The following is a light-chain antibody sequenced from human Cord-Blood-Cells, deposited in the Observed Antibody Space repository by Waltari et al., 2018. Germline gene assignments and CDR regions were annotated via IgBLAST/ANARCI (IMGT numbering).Light chain of an antibody. CDR3: SSYTSSSTYV. J-gene: IGLJ1*01. CDR1: SRDVGGYNY. V-gene: IGLV2-14*01. CDR2: EVS. Sequence: QSALTQHASVSGSPGQSITIPCTGTSRDVGGYNYVSWYQQHPGKAPKLMIYEVSNRPSGVSNRFSGSKSGNTASLTISGLQAEDEADYYCSSYTSSSTYVFGTGTKVTVL.